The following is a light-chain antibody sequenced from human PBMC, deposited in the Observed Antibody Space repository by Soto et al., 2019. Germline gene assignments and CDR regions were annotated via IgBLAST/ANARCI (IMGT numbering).Light chain of an antibody. CDR3: SSYTSSITLV. CDR1: SSDVGSYDY. V-gene: IGLV2-14*01. CDR2: DVS. Sequence: QSVLTQPASVSGSPGQSITIPCTGTSSDVGSYDYVSWYQQHPGKAPQLMIYDVSDRPSGVSNRFSGSKSGNTASLTISGLQAEDEADYYCSSYTSSITLVFGTGTKVTVL. J-gene: IGLJ1*01.